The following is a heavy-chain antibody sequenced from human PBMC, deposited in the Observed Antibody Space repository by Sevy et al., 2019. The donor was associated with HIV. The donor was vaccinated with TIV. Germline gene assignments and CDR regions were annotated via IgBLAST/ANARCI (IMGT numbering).Heavy chain of an antibody. D-gene: IGHD6-19*01. J-gene: IGHJ4*02. V-gene: IGHV3-9*01. CDR3: ARAPRSSGWPYYFDY. Sequence: GGSLRLSCAASGFTFDDYAMHWVRQAPGKGLEWVSGISWNSGSIGYADSVKGRFTISRDNAKNSLYLQMNSLRAEDTAVYYCARAPRSSGWPYYFDYWVQGTLVTVSS. CDR1: GFTFDDYA. CDR2: ISWNSGSI.